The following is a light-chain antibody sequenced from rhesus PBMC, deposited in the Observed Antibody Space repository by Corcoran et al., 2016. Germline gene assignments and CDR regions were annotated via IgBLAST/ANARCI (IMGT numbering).Light chain of an antibody. CDR3: QQYNNYPLT. CDR1: QELNHY. V-gene: IGKV1-66*01. J-gene: IGKJ4*01. CDR2: FAP. Sequence: DIQMTQSPSSLSAPVGDRVTITCRASQELNHYLSWYQQKPGKAPKPLIYFAPSLETGVPSRFSVRGSGTDYTLTISSLQPEDLATYHCQQYNNYPLTFGGGTKVEIK.